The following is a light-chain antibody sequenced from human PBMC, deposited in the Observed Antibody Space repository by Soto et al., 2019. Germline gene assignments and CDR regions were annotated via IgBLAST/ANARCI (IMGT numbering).Light chain of an antibody. CDR3: QQYASSPLT. J-gene: IGKJ4*01. V-gene: IGKV3-20*01. Sequence: EIVLTQSPGTLSLSPGERGTLSCRASQSVSKNYLAWYQQKPGQAPRLLIYGASIWATGIPDRFSGSGSGTDFTLTISRLEPEDFAVYSEQQYASSPLTFGGGTKVEIK. CDR2: GAS. CDR1: QSVSKNY.